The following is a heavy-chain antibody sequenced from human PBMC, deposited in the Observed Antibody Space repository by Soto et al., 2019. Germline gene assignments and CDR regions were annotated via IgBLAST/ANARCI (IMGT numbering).Heavy chain of an antibody. Sequence: ASVKVSCKASGCTCTSYGMSWVRHAPGQGREWMGWISAYNRNTNSAQKLQGRVTMTKDKSTSTDCMELRSLRADDTAVNYCARDDQKWLVDWG. CDR3: ARDDQKWLVD. V-gene: IGHV1-18*01. CDR2: ISAYNRNT. D-gene: IGHD5-12*01. CDR1: GCTCTSYG. J-gene: IGHJ6*02.